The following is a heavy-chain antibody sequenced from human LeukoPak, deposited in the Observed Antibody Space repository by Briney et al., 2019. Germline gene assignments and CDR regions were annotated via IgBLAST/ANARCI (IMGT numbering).Heavy chain of an antibody. CDR3: ARGLYYDSRGWFDP. D-gene: IGHD3-22*01. V-gene: IGHV4-4*07. J-gene: IGHJ5*02. CDR1: GGSISSYY. CDR2: IYTSGST. Sequence: SETLFLACTVSGGSISSYYWSWIRQPAGKGLEWIGRIYTSGSTNYNPSLKSRVTMSVDTSKNQFSLKLSSVTAADTAVYYCARGLYYDSRGWFDPWGQGTQVAVSS.